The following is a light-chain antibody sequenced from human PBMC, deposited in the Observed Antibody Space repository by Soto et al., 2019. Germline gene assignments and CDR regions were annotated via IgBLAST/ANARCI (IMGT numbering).Light chain of an antibody. CDR3: CSYSGLSTWV. Sequence: QSALTQPASVSGSPGQSITISCTGSSSDVGNYDLVSWYQQHPGKVPKLIIYEGSKRPSGVSHRFSGSKSGNTASLTISGLQAEDDADYYCCSYSGLSTWVFGGGTQLTVL. CDR2: EGS. V-gene: IGLV2-23*01. CDR1: SSDVGNYDL. J-gene: IGLJ3*02.